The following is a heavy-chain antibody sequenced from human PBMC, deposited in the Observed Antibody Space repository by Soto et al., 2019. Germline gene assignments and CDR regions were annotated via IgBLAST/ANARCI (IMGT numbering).Heavy chain of an antibody. CDR1: GYTFTSYY. CDR2: INPSGGST. J-gene: IGHJ5*02. V-gene: IGHV1-46*01. Sequence: ASVKVSCKASGYTFTSYYMHWVRQAPGQGLEWMGIINPSGGSTSYAQKFQGRVTMTRDTSTSTVYMELSSLRSEDTAVYYCARGGPWSSSWYQECFDPWGQGTLVTVSS. CDR3: ARGGPWSSSWYQECFDP. D-gene: IGHD6-13*01.